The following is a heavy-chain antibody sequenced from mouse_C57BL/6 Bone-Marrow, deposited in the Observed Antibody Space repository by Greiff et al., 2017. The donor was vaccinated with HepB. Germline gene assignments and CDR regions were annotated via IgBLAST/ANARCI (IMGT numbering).Heavy chain of an antibody. J-gene: IGHJ2*01. V-gene: IGHV5-6*02. D-gene: IGHD2-14*01. Sequence: DVKLVESGGDLVKPGGSLKLSCVASGFTFSTSGMSWVRQTPDKRLEWVATINTGGTYTYYPDSVKGRFTISKDTAKSTLFLRMSSLKSEDTAIYYCARDRFDYYFDYWGQGTTLTVSS. CDR2: INTGGTYT. CDR1: GFTFSTSG. CDR3: ARDRFDYYFDY.